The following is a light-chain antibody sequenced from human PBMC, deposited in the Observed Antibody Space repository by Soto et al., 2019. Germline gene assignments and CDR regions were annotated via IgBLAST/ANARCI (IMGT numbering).Light chain of an antibody. CDR1: QSVRSSY. V-gene: IGKV3D-20*01. J-gene: IGKJ2*01. Sequence: EIVLTQSPATLSLSPGERATLSCGASQSVRSSYLAWYQQRPGLAPRLLIYDTSKRATGIPDRFSGSGSGTDFTLTISRLEPGDFAVYYCQQYGNSPYTFGQGTKVEVK. CDR3: QQYGNSPYT. CDR2: DTS.